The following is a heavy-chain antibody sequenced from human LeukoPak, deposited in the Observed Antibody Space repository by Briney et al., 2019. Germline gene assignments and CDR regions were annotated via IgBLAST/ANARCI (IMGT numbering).Heavy chain of an antibody. CDR1: GYTFTSYG. Sequence: ASVKVSCKASGYTFTSYGISWVRQAPGQGLEWLGWINPKSGGTNYAQRFQARVTMTWDTSISTAYMELSSLRSDDAAVYYCAGSSSSGFKDYWGQEPWSPSPQ. CDR2: INPKSGGT. D-gene: IGHD3-22*01. CDR3: AGSSSSGFKDY. V-gene: IGHV1-2*02. J-gene: IGHJ4*01.